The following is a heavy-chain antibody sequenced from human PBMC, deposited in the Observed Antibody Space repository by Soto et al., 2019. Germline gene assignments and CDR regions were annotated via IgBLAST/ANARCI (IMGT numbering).Heavy chain of an antibody. CDR1: GASISTDSYY. J-gene: IGHJ4*02. V-gene: IGHV4-39*01. Sequence: PSETLSLTCTVSGASISTDSYYWGWIRQPPGKGLEWIGSVSYSGSTYYSPSLRSRVIVSVDASKTQFSLRLSSVTASDTAIYYCARHLHHTNGVCPYYFDFWGQGLLVTVSS. D-gene: IGHD2-8*01. CDR3: ARHLHHTNGVCPYYFDF. CDR2: VSYSGST.